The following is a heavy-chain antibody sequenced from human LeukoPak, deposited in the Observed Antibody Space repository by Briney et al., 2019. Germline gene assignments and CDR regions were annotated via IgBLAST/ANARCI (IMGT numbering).Heavy chain of an antibody. CDR3: ARIRRDGYSLDY. CDR2: INIDGSST. J-gene: IGHJ4*02. CDR1: GFTVSSNY. Sequence: GGSLRLSCAASGFTVSSNYMSWVRRAPGKGLVWVSRINIDGSSTSYADSVKGRFIISRDNAKNSLYLQMNSLRAEDTAVYYCARIRRDGYSLDYWGQGTLVTVSS. V-gene: IGHV3-74*01. D-gene: IGHD5-24*01.